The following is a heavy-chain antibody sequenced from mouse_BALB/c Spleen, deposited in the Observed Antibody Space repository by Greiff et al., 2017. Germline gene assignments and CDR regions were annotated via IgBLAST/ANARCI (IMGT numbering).Heavy chain of an antibody. CDR2: IDPANGNT. D-gene: IGHD1-1*01. Sequence: VQLQQSGAELVKPGASVKLSCTASGFNIKDTYMHWVKQRPEQGLEWIGRIDPANGNTKYDPKFQGKATITADTSSNTAYLQLSSLTSEDTAVYYCARSRNYYGSTWFAYWGQGTLVTVSA. CDR3: ARSRNYYGSTWFAY. CDR1: GFNIKDTY. V-gene: IGHV14-3*02. J-gene: IGHJ3*01.